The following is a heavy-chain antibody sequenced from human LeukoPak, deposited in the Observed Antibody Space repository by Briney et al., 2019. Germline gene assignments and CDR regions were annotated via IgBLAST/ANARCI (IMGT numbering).Heavy chain of an antibody. V-gene: IGHV4-34*01. D-gene: IGHD3-3*01. CDR2: INHSGRT. CDR3: ARGVGLRSDFDI. J-gene: IGHJ3*02. CDR1: GGSFSGYY. Sequence: PSETLSLTCAVYGGSFSGYYWRWIRQPPGKGLEWIGEINHSGRTNYNPSLKSRVTISVDTSKNQFSLKVSSVTAADTAVYYCARGVGLRSDFDIWGQGTMVTASS.